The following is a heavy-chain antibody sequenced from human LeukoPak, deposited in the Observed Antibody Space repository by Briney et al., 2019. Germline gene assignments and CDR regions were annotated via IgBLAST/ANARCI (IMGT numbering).Heavy chain of an antibody. V-gene: IGHV1-69*05. CDR3: PRGVYRAARRYYFDY. CDR1: GGTFSSYA. J-gene: IGHJ4*02. Sequence: SVKVSCKASGGTFSSYAISWVRQAPGQGLEWMGVIIPIFGTANYAQKFQGRVTITTDESTSTAYMELSSLRSEDTAVYYCPRGVYRAARRYYFDYWGQGTLVTVSS. CDR2: IIPIFGTA. D-gene: IGHD6-6*01.